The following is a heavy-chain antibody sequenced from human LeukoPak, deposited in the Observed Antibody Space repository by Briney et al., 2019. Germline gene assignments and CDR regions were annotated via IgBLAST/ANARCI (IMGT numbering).Heavy chain of an antibody. J-gene: IGHJ4*02. CDR2: ISAYNGNT. CDR3: ASTEREWRFDY. CDR1: GYTFTGYY. D-gene: IGHD2-8*01. Sequence: ASVKVSCKTSGYTFTGYYIHWVRQAPGQGLEWMGWISAYNGNTSYAQKLQGRVTMTTDTSTSTAYMELRSLRSDDTAVYYCASTEREWRFDYWGQGTLVTVSS. V-gene: IGHV1-18*04.